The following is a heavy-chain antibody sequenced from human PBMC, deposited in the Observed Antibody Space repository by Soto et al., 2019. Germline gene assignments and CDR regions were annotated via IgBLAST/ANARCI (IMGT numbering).Heavy chain of an antibody. Sequence: GGSLRLSCAASGFTFSSYAMSWVRQAPGKGLEWVSAISGSGGSTYYADSVKGRFTISRDNSKNTLYLQMNSLRAEDTAVYYCAKDKVSGSGWYGEYFQHWGQGTLVTVSS. CDR2: ISGSGGST. CDR3: AKDKVSGSGWYGEYFQH. V-gene: IGHV3-23*01. J-gene: IGHJ1*01. D-gene: IGHD6-19*01. CDR1: GFTFSSYA.